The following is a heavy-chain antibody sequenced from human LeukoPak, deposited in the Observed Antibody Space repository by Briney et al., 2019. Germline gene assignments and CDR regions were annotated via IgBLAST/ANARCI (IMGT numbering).Heavy chain of an antibody. V-gene: IGHV4-39*01. CDR1: GGSIRRSSYY. CDR2: IYYSGST. D-gene: IGHD1-1*01. CDR3: ARHLSGTTVAHYFDF. J-gene: IGHJ4*02. Sequence: PSETLSLTCSVSGGSIRRSSYYWGWFRQPPGKGLEWLASIYYSGSTSYNPSLKSRVSISVDTSRNQVSLKLSSVTATDTAVYYCARHLSGTTVAHYFDFWGQGTLVPVSS.